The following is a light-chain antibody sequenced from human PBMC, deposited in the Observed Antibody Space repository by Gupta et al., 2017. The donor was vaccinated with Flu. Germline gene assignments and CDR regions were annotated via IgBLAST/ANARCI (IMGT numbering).Light chain of an antibody. V-gene: IGKV3-20*01. CDR1: QSINSNY. J-gene: IGKJ2*01. Sequence: DIVLTQSPGTLSLSPGESATLSCRASQSINSNYLAWYQQKPGQAPRLLIFGASNRATGIPVRFSGSGSGTDFTLTISRLEPEDFAMYYCQQYRSSRYTFGQGTKLEI. CDR2: GAS. CDR3: QQYRSSRYT.